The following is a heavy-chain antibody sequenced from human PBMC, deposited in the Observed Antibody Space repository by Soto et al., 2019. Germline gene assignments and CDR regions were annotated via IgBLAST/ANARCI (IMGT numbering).Heavy chain of an antibody. Sequence: PSETLSLTCTVSGGSISSGGYYWSWIRQPPGKGLEWIGEINHSGSTNYNPSLKSRVTISVDTSKNQFSLKLSSVTAADTAVYYCARGKGRITIFGVVTEDFDYWGQGTLVTVSS. D-gene: IGHD3-3*01. CDR3: ARGKGRITIFGVVTEDFDY. V-gene: IGHV4-39*07. CDR2: INHSGST. CDR1: GGSISSGGYY. J-gene: IGHJ4*02.